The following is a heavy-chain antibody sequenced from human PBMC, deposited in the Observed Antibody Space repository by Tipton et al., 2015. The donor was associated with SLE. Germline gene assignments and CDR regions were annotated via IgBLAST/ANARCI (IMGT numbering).Heavy chain of an antibody. CDR3: ARHALLISMVRGVTLPPFDY. V-gene: IGHV4-39*01. D-gene: IGHD3-10*01. Sequence: TLSLTCTVSGGSISSSSYYWGWIRQPPGKGLEWIGSIYYSGSTYYNPSLKSRVTISVDTSKNQFSLNLSSVTAADTAVYYCARHALLISMVRGVTLPPFDYGGQGTLGPVSS. J-gene: IGHJ4*02. CDR2: IYYSGST. CDR1: GGSISSSSYY.